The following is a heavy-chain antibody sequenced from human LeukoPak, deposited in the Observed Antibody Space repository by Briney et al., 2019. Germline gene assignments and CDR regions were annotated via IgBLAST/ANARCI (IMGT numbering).Heavy chain of an antibody. D-gene: IGHD4-17*01. CDR1: GFSFSSFA. J-gene: IGHJ5*02. CDR2: ITGGHYAT. V-gene: IGHV3-23*01. Sequence: GGSLRLFCAASGFSFSSFAMTWVRQAPGKGLEWVSSITGGHYATYNTDSVKGRFTISRDNAKNTLYLQMNSLRADDTAIYYCTKDPNGDYIGAFDPWGQGTLVTVSS. CDR3: TKDPNGDYIGAFDP.